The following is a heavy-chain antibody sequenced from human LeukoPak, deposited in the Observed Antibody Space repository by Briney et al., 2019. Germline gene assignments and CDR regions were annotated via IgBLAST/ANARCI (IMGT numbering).Heavy chain of an antibody. CDR3: AKDRYSSGWYSDFDY. CDR2: ISDDGSNK. J-gene: IGHJ4*02. V-gene: IGHV3-30*18. Sequence: GGSLRLSCAASGFTFSNYAMHWVRQAAGKGLEWVAVISDDGSNKYYGDSVKGRFTISRDNSKNTVYLQMNSLRAEDTAVYYCAKDRYSSGWYSDFDYWGQGTLVTVSS. CDR1: GFTFSNYA. D-gene: IGHD6-19*01.